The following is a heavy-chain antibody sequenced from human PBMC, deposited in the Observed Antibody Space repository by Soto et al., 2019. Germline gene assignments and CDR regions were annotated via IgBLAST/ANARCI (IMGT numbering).Heavy chain of an antibody. V-gene: IGHV5-10-1*01. CDR1: GYSFTSYW. CDR3: ARHLSYYDSSGYHL. D-gene: IGHD3-22*01. CDR2: IDPSDSYT. Sequence: GESLKISCKGSGYSFTSYWISWVRQMPGKGLEWMGRIDPSDSYTNYSPSFQGHVTISADKSISTAYLQWSSLKASDTAMYYCARHLSYYDSSGYHLWGQGPLVTVSS. J-gene: IGHJ5*02.